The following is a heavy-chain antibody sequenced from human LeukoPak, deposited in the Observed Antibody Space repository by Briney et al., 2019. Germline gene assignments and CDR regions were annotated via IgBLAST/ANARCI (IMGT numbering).Heavy chain of an antibody. CDR3: ARDGGVDVVVVPADY. D-gene: IGHD2-2*01. CDR2: IKEDGSEI. CDR1: AFTFSNYW. V-gene: IGHV3-7*01. Sequence: PGGSLRLSCAASAFTFSNYWMSWVRQAPGKGLEWVANIKEDGSEINYVDSVKGRFTISRDNAKNSLYLQMNSLRVEDTAVYYCARDGGVDVVVVPADYWGQGTLVTVSS. J-gene: IGHJ4*02.